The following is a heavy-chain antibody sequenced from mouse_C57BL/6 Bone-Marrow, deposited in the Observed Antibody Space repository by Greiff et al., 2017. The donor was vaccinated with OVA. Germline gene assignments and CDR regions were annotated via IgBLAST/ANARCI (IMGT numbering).Heavy chain of an antibody. J-gene: IGHJ2*01. Sequence: EVQVVESGGDLVKPGGSLKLSCAASGFTFSSYGMSWVRQTPDKRLEWVATISSGGSYTYYPDSVKGRFTISRDNAKNTLYLQMSSLKSEDTAMYYCAIWDYFDYWGQGTTLTVSS. CDR1: GFTFSSYG. CDR2: ISSGGSYT. V-gene: IGHV5-6*01. CDR3: AIWDYFDY. D-gene: IGHD4-1*01.